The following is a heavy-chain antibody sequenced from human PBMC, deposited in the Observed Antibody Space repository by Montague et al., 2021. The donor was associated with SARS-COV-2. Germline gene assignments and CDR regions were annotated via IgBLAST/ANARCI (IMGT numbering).Heavy chain of an antibody. V-gene: IGHV4-59*01. CDR2: IYYSGST. CDR3: ARSVFSESRRNGLLGLSSVGSVSIDV. D-gene: IGHD3-10*01. CDR1: IGSISSYY. J-gene: IGHJ6*02. Sequence: SETLSLTCTVSIGSISSYYWSWIRQPPGKGLEWIGNIYYSGSTNYNPSLKSRVTISVDTSKNQFSLKLSSVTAADTAVYYCARSVFSESRRNGLLGLSSVGSVSIDVWGQGTTVTVSS.